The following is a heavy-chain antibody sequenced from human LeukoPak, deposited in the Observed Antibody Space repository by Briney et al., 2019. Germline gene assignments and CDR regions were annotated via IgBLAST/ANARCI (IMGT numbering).Heavy chain of an antibody. CDR2: ISSSGSTI. V-gene: IGHV3-48*03. Sequence: PGGSLRLSCAASGFTFSSYEMNWVRQAPGKGLEWVSYISSSGSTIYYADSVKGRFTISRDNAKNSLYLQMNSLRAEDTAVYYCARVKGTYSSGEGWFDPWGQGTLVTVSS. CDR1: GFTFSSYE. J-gene: IGHJ5*02. CDR3: ARVKGTYSSGEGWFDP. D-gene: IGHD6-19*01.